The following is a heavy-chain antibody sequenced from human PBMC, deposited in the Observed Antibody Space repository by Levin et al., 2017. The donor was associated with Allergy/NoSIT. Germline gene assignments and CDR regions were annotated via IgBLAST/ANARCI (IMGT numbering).Heavy chain of an antibody. CDR2: INSDGSST. CDR3: ASRGDWSNYYMLD. Sequence: GGSLRLSCAASGFTFSNYWMHWVRQAPGKGLVWVSRINSDGSSTSYADSVRGRFTISRDNAKNTLYLQMNSLRAEDTAVYYCASRGDWSNYYMLDWGQGTLVTVSS. J-gene: IGHJ4*02. V-gene: IGHV3-74*01. CDR1: GFTFSNYW. D-gene: IGHD3-3*01.